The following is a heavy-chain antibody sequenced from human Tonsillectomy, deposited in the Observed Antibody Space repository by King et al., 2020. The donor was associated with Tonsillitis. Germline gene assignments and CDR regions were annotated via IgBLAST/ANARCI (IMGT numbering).Heavy chain of an antibody. V-gene: IGHV1-69*09. J-gene: IGHJ5*02. D-gene: IGHD3-10*01. CDR3: ARESTAMVRGVIITWSFDP. CDR2: IIPILGIA. Sequence: VQLVESGAEVKKPGSSVKVSCKASGGTFSSYAISWVRQAPGQGLEWMGRIIPILGIANYAQKFQGRVTITADKSTSTAYMELSSLRSEDTAVYYCARESTAMVRGVIITWSFDPWGQGTLVTVSS. CDR1: GGTFSSYA.